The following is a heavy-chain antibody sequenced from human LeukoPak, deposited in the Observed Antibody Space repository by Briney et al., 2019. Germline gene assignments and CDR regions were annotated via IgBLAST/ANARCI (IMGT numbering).Heavy chain of an antibody. D-gene: IGHD3-10*01. Sequence: PGGSLRLSCAASGFTFSSYGMHWVRQAPGKGLEWVAFIRYDGSNKYYADSVKGRFTISRDNSKNTLYLQMNSLRAEDTAVYYCAKDKASYYYGSGSSYYFDYWGQGTLVTVSS. V-gene: IGHV3-30*02. CDR1: GFTFSSYG. CDR2: IRYDGSNK. J-gene: IGHJ4*02. CDR3: AKDKASYYYGSGSSYYFDY.